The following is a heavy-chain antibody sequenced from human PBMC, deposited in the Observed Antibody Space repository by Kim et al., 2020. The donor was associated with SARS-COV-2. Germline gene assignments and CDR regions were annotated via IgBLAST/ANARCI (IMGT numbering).Heavy chain of an antibody. CDR1: GFTFSTYT. J-gene: IGHJ6*02. CDR3: ARDKAEWLLYGYGMDV. CDR2: ISSSSSYI. V-gene: IGHV3-21*01. D-gene: IGHD3-3*01. Sequence: GGSLRLSCAASGFTFSTYTMNWVRQAPGKGLEWVSSISSSSSYIYYADSVKGRFTISRDNAKNSLYLQMNSLRAEDTAVYYCARDKAEWLLYGYGMDVGGQGTTVTVSS.